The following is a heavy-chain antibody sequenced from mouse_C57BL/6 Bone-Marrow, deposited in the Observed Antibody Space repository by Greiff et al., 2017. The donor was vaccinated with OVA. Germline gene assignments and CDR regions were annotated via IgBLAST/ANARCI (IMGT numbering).Heavy chain of an antibody. CDR3: ARGDYYGSSLDS. Sequence: VQLVESDAELVKPGASVKISCQVSGYTFTDHTIHWMKQTPEQGLEWIGYIYPSDGSTKYNEKFKGKATLTADKSPSTAYMQLTSLTSEYSAVYFCARGDYYGSSLDSWGQGTTLTVSS. J-gene: IGHJ2*01. D-gene: IGHD1-1*01. CDR2: IYPSDGST. CDR1: GYTFTDHT. V-gene: IGHV1-78*01.